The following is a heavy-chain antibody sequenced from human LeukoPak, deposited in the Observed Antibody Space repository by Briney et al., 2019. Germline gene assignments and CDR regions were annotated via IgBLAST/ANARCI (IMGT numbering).Heavy chain of an antibody. CDR3: ARARYCSGRSCYMDY. J-gene: IGHJ4*02. D-gene: IGHD2-15*01. CDR2: ISSSGSTI. V-gene: IGHV3-48*03. CDR1: GFTFSSYE. Sequence: GGSLRLSCAASGFTFSSYEMNWVRQAPGKGLEWVSYISSSGSTIYYADSVKGRFTISRDNAKNSLYLQMNSLRVEDTAVYYCARARYCSGRSCYMDYWGQGTLVPVSS.